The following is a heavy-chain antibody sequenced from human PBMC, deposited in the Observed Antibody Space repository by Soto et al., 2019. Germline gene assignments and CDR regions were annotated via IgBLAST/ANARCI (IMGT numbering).Heavy chain of an antibody. CDR1: GYTFTTNY. CDR2: INPSGGST. Sequence: HVQLLQSGAEVKKPGATVKVPCKASGYTFTTNYMHWVRQAPGQGLVWMGIINPSGGSTTYPQKCQGRVTMTRDTPMSTVCMELSSLRSEVTAVYYCAGGGMITFGGVIAPCDYWGQGTLVTVSS. CDR3: AGGGMITFGGVIAPCDY. J-gene: IGHJ4*02. D-gene: IGHD3-16*02. V-gene: IGHV1-46*03.